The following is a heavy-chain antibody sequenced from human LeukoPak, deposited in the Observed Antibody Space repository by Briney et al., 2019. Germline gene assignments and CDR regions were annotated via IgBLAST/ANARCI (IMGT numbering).Heavy chain of an antibody. CDR1: GFTFSSYD. CDR2: IGTAGDT. D-gene: IGHD5-12*01. J-gene: IGHJ4*02. Sequence: GGSLRLSCAASGFTFSSYDMHWVRQATGKGLEWVSAIGTAGDTYYPGSVKGRFTISRENAKNSLYLQMNSLRAEDTAVYYCARSATSGYDLGFDYWGQGTLVTVS. CDR3: ARSATSGYDLGFDY. V-gene: IGHV3-13*01.